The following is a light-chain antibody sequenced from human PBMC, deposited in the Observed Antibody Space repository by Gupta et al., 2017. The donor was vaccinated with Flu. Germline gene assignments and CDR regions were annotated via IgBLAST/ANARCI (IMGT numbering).Light chain of an antibody. CDR2: AAS. CDR3: QQSYSEPYT. J-gene: IGKJ2*01. CDR1: QSISSY. Sequence: DIQMTQSPSSLPASVGDRVAITCRASQSISSYLNWYQQKPGKAPELLIYAASSLQSGVPPRFSGSGSGTDFTLTISSLQAEDSATFYCQQSYSEPYTFGQGTKLEIK. V-gene: IGKV1-39*01.